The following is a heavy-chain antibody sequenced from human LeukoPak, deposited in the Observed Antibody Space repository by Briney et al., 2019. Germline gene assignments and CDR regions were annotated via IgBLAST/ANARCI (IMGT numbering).Heavy chain of an antibody. Sequence: PGGSLRLSCAASGFTFYDYAMHWVRQAPGKGLEWVSGISWNSGSIGYADSVKGRFTISRDNAKNSLYLQMNSLRAEDTALYYCAKDGTGYYDSSGYVDYWGQGTLVTVSS. CDR3: AKDGTGYYDSSGYVDY. CDR2: ISWNSGSI. V-gene: IGHV3-9*01. J-gene: IGHJ4*02. D-gene: IGHD3-22*01. CDR1: GFTFYDYA.